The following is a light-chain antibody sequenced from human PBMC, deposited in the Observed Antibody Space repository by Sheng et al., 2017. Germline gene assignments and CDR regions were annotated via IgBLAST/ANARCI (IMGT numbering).Light chain of an antibody. CDR2: DAS. CDR3: QQRTS. Sequence: EIVLTQSPATLSLSPGERATLSCKASQSLSSYLAWYQQRPGQSPRLLIYDASKRASGVPARFSGSGSGTDFTLSIYGLEPDDLAVYYCQQRTSFGGGTKVEI. CDR1: QSLSSY. V-gene: IGKV3-11*01. J-gene: IGKJ4*01.